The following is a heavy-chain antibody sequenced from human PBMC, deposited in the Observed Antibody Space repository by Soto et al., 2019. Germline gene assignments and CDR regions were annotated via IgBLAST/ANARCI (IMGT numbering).Heavy chain of an antibody. Sequence: EVQLLESGGGLVQPGGSLRLSCAASGFTFSSYAMSWVRQAPGKGLEWVSDISGSGGSTYYADSVKGRFTISRDNSKNTLYLQMNRLRAEDTAVYYCAKDLVVGDYYYGMDVWGQGTTVTVSS. CDR1: GFTFSSYA. J-gene: IGHJ6*02. V-gene: IGHV3-23*01. CDR3: AKDLVVGDYYYGMDV. CDR2: ISGSGGST. D-gene: IGHD2-15*01.